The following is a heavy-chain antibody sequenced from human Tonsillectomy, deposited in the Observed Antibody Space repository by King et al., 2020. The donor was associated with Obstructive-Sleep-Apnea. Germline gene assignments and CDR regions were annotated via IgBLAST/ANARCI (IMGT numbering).Heavy chain of an antibody. J-gene: IGHJ6*02. Sequence: PLQESGPGLVKPSQTLSLTCTVSGASISDIGYYWSWIRQHPGKGLEWIGYIYYSGTTYYNPSLKSRVSISVDTSEKKFSLRLTSVAAADTAVYYCARDEGYGMDVWGQGTTVTVSS. CDR3: ARDEGYGMDV. CDR1: GASISDIGYY. CDR2: IYYSGTT. D-gene: IGHD2-15*01. V-gene: IGHV4-31*03.